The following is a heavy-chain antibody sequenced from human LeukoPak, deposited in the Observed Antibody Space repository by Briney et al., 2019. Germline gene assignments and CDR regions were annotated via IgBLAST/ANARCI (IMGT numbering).Heavy chain of an antibody. CDR2: IRATAEGAKYA. Sequence: PGGSLRLSCATSGFSFTDYPMNRVRQAPGKGLEGISNIRATAEGAKYAYYADSVKGRVTISRDDGKHTLYLHMNSLRDDDTFVFHAADGIRDAFDYWGQGILVTVSS. CDR1: GFSFTDYP. CDR3: ADGIRDAFDY. V-gene: IGHV3-48*02. D-gene: IGHD6-13*01. J-gene: IGHJ4*02.